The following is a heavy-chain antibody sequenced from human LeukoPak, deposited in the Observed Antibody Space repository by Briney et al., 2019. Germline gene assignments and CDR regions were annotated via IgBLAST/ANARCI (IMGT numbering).Heavy chain of an antibody. CDR2: ISAFDGNT. Sequence: ASVKVSCKASGYTFTSYGISWVRQAPGQGLEWMGWISAFDGNTNYAQKLQGRVTMTTDTSTSTAYMELRSLRSDDTAVYYCARVGYCSGGSCLYFQYWGQGTLVTVSS. V-gene: IGHV1-18*01. J-gene: IGHJ1*01. D-gene: IGHD2-15*01. CDR1: GYTFTSYG. CDR3: ARVGYCSGGSCLYFQY.